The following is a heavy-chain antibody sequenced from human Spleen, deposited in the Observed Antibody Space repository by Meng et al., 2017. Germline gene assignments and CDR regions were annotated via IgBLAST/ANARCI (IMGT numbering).Heavy chain of an antibody. CDR2: ISSSGSYL. Sequence: EVQLVESGGGLVKPGGSLRLSCAASGFTFSTYSMNWVRQAPGKGLEWDSSISSSGSYLYYTDSVKGRFTISRDNAKNSLYLQVSSLRAEDTAVYYCARDGVAVATLASDYWGQGTLVTVSS. CDR1: GFTFSTYS. J-gene: IGHJ4*02. CDR3: ARDGVAVATLASDY. V-gene: IGHV3-21*01. D-gene: IGHD2-15*01.